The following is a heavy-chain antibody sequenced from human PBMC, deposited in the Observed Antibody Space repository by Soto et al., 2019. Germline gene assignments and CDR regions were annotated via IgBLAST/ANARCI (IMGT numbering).Heavy chain of an antibody. J-gene: IGHJ1*01. CDR3: VKDESINWYSGHFRH. CDR2: INWHSGSI. Sequence: PGGSLRLSCAASGFTFDDYAMHWVRQVPGKGLEWVSGINWHSGSIGYGDSVKGRFAISRDNAKNSLHLQMNSLSAEDTALYYCVKDESINWYSGHFRHWGQGTLVTVSS. CDR1: GFTFDDYA. D-gene: IGHD6-13*01. V-gene: IGHV3-9*01.